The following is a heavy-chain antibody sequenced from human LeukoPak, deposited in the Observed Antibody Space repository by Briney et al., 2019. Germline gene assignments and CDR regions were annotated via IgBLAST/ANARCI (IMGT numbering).Heavy chain of an antibody. V-gene: IGHV1-18*01. Sequence: GASVKVSCKASGYTFTSYGISWVRQAPGQGLEWMGWISAYNGNTNYAQKLQGRVTITTDTSTSTAYMELRSLRSDDTAVYYCARVLRFLEWVDYYYYGMDVWGQGTTVTVSS. CDR3: ARVLRFLEWVDYYYYGMDV. CDR2: ISAYNGNT. CDR1: GYTFTSYG. D-gene: IGHD3-3*01. J-gene: IGHJ6*02.